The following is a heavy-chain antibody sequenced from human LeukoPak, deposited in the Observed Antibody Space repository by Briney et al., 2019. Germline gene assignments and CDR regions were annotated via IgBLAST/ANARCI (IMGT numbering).Heavy chain of an antibody. Sequence: GGSLRLSCAASGFTFSSYWMSWVRQAPGKGLEWVANIKQDGSEKYYVDSVKGRFTISRDNAKNSLYLQMNSLRAEDTAVYYCARVGSQSPDYYDSSGYFYWGQGTLVTVSS. CDR2: IKQDGSEK. CDR1: GFTFSSYW. D-gene: IGHD3-22*01. J-gene: IGHJ4*02. CDR3: ARVGSQSPDYYDSSGYFY. V-gene: IGHV3-7*01.